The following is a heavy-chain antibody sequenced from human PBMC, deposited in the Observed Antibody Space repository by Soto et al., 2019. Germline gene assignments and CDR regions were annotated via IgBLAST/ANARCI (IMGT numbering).Heavy chain of an antibody. CDR2: ISYDGSNK. J-gene: IGHJ6*02. D-gene: IGHD6-13*01. V-gene: IGHV3-30*18. Sequence: GGSLRLSCAASGFTFSSYGMHWVRQAPGKGLEWVAVISYDGSNKYYADSVKGRSTISRDNSKNTLYLQMNSLRAEDTAVYYCAKIVDSSSWYDYYYGMDVWGQGTTVTVSS. CDR3: AKIVDSSSWYDYYYGMDV. CDR1: GFTFSSYG.